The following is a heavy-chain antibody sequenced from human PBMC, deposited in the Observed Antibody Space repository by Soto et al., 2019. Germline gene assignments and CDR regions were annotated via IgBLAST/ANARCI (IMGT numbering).Heavy chain of an antibody. V-gene: IGHV3-74*03. CDR3: APLNSFGSGY. J-gene: IGHJ4*02. CDR2: IYTDGSGP. D-gene: IGHD5-18*01. Sequence: GGSLRLSCAASGFTFSAYVMSWVRQAPGKGLEWVSRIYTDGSGPMYADSVKGRFTISRDNAKSTLYLQMNSLRAEDTAVYYCAPLNSFGSGYWGQGTLVTVSS. CDR1: GFTFSAYV.